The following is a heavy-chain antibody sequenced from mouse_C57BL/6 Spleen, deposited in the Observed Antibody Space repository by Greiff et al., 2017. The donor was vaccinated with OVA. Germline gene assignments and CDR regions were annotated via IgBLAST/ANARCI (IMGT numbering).Heavy chain of an antibody. CDR3: ARGDGDYYAMDY. J-gene: IGHJ4*01. Sequence: QVQLQQPGAELVKPGASVKLSCKASGYTFTSYWMQWVKQRPGQGLEWIGEIDPSDCYTNYNQKFKGKATLTVDTSSSTAYMQLSSLTSEDFAVYYCARGDGDYYAMDYWGQGTSVTVSS. D-gene: IGHD2-13*01. CDR1: GYTFTSYW. CDR2: IDPSDCYT. V-gene: IGHV1-50*01.